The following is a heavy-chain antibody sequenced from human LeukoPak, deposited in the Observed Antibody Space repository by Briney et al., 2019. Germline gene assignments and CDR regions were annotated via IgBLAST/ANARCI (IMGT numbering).Heavy chain of an antibody. CDR3: ARRRNYDSTGYLD. CDR2: IYYTGST. Sequence: PSETLSLTCTISGGFVSSSSYYWGWIRQPPGKGLEWIGDIYYTGSTYYNASLKSRVSISIHTSNNHFSLKLSSVTAADTALYYCARRRNYDSTGYLDWGQGTLVTVSS. J-gene: IGHJ1*01. V-gene: IGHV4-39*02. D-gene: IGHD3-22*01. CDR1: GGFVSSSSYY.